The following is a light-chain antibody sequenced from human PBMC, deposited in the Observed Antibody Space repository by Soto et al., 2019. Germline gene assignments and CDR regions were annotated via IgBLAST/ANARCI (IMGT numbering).Light chain of an antibody. J-gene: IGLJ2*01. Sequence: QFVLTQPASVSGSPGQSITISCTGTSSDVGSYNLVSWYQQHPGKAPKLMIYEGSKRPSGVSNRFSGSKSGNTASLTISGLQAEDEADYYCCSYAGSTTLVVFGGGTKLTVL. CDR1: SSDVGSYNL. CDR3: CSYAGSTTLVV. V-gene: IGLV2-23*01. CDR2: EGS.